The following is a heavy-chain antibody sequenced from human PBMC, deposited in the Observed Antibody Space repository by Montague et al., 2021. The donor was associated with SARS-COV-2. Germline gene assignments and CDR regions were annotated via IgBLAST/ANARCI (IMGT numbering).Heavy chain of an antibody. Sequence: PALVKPTQTLTLTCTFSGFSLTTRGVGVGWIHQPPGKALEWLALIYWDDAKHYSPSLKSRLTITKDTSKNQVVLTMTNMDPVDTATYYCAHKLYGINRRWFDPWGQGTLVTVSS. J-gene: IGHJ5*02. D-gene: IGHD1-14*01. CDR2: IYWDDAK. CDR3: AHKLYGINRRWFDP. CDR1: GFSLTTRGVG. V-gene: IGHV2-5*02.